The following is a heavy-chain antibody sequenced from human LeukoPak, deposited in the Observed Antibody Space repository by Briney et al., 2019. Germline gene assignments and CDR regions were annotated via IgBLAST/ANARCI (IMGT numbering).Heavy chain of an antibody. CDR2: IIPIFGTA. D-gene: IGHD3-3*01. V-gene: IGHV1-69*05. J-gene: IGHJ6*03. CDR1: GGTFSSYA. Sequence: SVKLSCKASGGTFSSYAISWVRQAPGQGLEWMGGIIPIFGTAYYAHTFKGRVTITTDESKSTAYMEMSSLRSEDTAVYYCAVGVRFLEWSHYMDVWGKGTTVTVSS. CDR3: AVGVRFLEWSHYMDV.